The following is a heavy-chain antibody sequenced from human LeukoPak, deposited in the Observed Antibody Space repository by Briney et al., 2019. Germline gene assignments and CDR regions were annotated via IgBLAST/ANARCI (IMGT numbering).Heavy chain of an antibody. Sequence: GGSLRLSCAASGFTFSFYAMSWVRQAPGKGLEWVSSISGSGGSTYYADSVKGRFTISRDNSKTTLYLQMNSLRAEDTAVYYCANDQKVMVTHTSDYWGQGTLVTVSS. D-gene: IGHD3-22*01. J-gene: IGHJ4*02. CDR3: ANDQKVMVTHTSDY. V-gene: IGHV3-23*01. CDR2: ISGSGGST. CDR1: GFTFSFYA.